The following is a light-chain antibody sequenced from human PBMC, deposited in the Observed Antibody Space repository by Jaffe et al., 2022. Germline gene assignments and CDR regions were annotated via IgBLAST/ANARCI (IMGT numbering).Light chain of an antibody. CDR2: EAN. CDR3: CSYAGSTTFV. CDR1: SSDVGSYNL. V-gene: IGLV2-23*02. Sequence: QSALTQPASVSGSPGQSITLSCTGTSSDVGSYNLVSWYQQHPGKTPKLMIYEANKRPSGVSNRFSGSQSGNTASLTISGLQAEDEADYYCCSYAGSTTFVFGGGTKLTVL. J-gene: IGLJ2*01.